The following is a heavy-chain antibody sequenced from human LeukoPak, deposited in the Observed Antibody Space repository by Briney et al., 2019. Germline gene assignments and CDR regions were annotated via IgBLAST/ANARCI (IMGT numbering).Heavy chain of an antibody. V-gene: IGHV4-4*09. D-gene: IGHD3-10*01. J-gene: IGHJ4*02. CDR1: GGSISSYY. CDR3: AGSGTYYYGSGSFFDY. CDR2: IYTSGST. Sequence: PSETLSLTCTVSGGSISSYYWSWIRQPPGKGLEWIWYIYTSGSTNYNPSLKSRVTISVDTSKNQFSLKLSSVTAADTAVYYCAGSGTYYYGSGSFFDYWGQGTLVTVSS.